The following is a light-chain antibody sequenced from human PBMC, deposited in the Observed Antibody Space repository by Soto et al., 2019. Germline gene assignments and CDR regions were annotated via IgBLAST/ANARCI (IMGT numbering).Light chain of an antibody. V-gene: IGKV3-20*01. CDR1: QSVSSNY. Sequence: ESVLTQSPGTLSLSAGERATLPCSASQSVSSNYLAWYQQKPGQAPRLLIYGASSRATGIPDRFSGSGSGTDFTLTISRLEPEDFAVYYCQQHGSSPQTFGQGTKVDIK. J-gene: IGKJ1*01. CDR3: QQHGSSPQT. CDR2: GAS.